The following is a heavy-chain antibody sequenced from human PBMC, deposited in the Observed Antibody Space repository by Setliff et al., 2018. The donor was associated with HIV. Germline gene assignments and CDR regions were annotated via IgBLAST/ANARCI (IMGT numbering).Heavy chain of an antibody. CDR3: VREGAGPTDDAFDI. CDR1: GYTFTGYY. J-gene: IGHJ3*02. V-gene: IGHV1-2*02. D-gene: IGHD4-17*01. CDR2: VKINSGGT. Sequence: ASVKVSCKASGYTFTGYYMHWVRQAPGQGLAWMGWVKINSGGTKFTQKFQGRVTMTRDTSLSTAYMELSRLRSDDTAVYYCVREGAGPTDDAFDIWGQGTMVT.